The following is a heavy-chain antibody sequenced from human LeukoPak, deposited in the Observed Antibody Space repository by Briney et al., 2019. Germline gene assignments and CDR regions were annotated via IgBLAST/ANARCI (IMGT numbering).Heavy chain of an antibody. CDR2: IYYSGST. D-gene: IGHD4-17*01. J-gene: IGHJ2*01. CDR3: HTVTTSWYFDL. CDR1: GFTFRDYY. Sequence: GSLRLSCAASGFTFRDYYMSWIRQPPGKGLEWIGSIYYSGSTYYNPSLKSRVTISVDTSKNQFSLKLSPVTAADTAVYYCHTVTTSWYFDLWGRGTLVTVSS. V-gene: IGHV4-59*05.